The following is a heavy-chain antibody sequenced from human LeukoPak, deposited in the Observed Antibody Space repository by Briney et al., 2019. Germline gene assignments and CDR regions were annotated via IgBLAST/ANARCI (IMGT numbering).Heavy chain of an antibody. D-gene: IGHD1-14*01. CDR3: ATELWGGRHLRAEF. CDR2: ISPSGDRA. V-gene: IGHV3-23*01. Sequence: GGSLRLSCVASGVTFNTYAMSWVRQAPGKGLEWVSAISPSGDRAYYVDSLRGRFTISRDNSRNTLNLHIDRLRVEDTAMYSCATELWGGRHLRAEFWGHGTLVTVSS. J-gene: IGHJ4*01. CDR1: GVTFNTYA.